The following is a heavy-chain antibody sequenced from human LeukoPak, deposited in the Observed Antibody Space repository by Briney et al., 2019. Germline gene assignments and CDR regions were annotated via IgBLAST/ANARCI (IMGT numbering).Heavy chain of an antibody. D-gene: IGHD4-17*01. J-gene: IGHJ4*02. V-gene: IGHV3-20*01. CDR3: ARESYGVPES. Sequence: GGSLRLSCAASGFTFSSYAMHWVRQAPGKGLEWVSGINWNGGSTGYADSVKGRFTISRDNAKNSLYLQMNSLRAEDTALYHCARESYGVPESWGQGTLVTVSS. CDR2: INWNGGST. CDR1: GFTFSSYA.